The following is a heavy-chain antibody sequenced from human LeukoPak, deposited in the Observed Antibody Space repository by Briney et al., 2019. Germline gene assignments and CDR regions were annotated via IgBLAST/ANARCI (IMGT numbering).Heavy chain of an antibody. V-gene: IGHV1-46*01. D-gene: IGHD5-12*01. CDR3: ARARPTNWYFDL. J-gene: IGHJ2*01. CDR1: GYTFTSYY. CDR2: SNPSGGST. Sequence: ASVKISCKASGYTFTSYYMHWVRQAPGQGLEWMGMSNPSGGSTSYAQKFQGRVTMTRDTSTSTVYMELSSLRSEDTAVYYCARARPTNWYFDLWGRGTLVTVSS.